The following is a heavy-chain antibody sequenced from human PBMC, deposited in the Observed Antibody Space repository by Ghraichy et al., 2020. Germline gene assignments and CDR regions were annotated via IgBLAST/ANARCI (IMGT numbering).Heavy chain of an antibody. CDR3: ARLHAYDFWSGVSFDY. Sequence: SETLSLTCTVSGGSISSSSYYWGWIRQPPGKGLEWIGSIYYSGSTYYNPSLKSRVTISVDTSKNQFSLKLSSVTAADTAVYYCARLHAYDFWSGVSFDYWGQGTLVTVSS. CDR2: IYYSGST. J-gene: IGHJ4*02. V-gene: IGHV4-39*01. CDR1: GGSISSSSYY. D-gene: IGHD3-3*01.